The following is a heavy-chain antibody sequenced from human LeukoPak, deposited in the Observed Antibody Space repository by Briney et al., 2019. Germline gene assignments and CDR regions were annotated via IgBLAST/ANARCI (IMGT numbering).Heavy chain of an antibody. D-gene: IGHD3-22*01. CDR2: IKQDGSER. Sequence: GGSLRLSCEASGFSMSVYWMSWVRQAPGKGLEWVGNIKQDGSERNYVDSVKGRFTISKDNAKKSLYLQINSLRAEDTAVYYCARDWGAYYHFFDYWGQGTLVTVSS. J-gene: IGHJ4*02. CDR3: ARDWGAYYHFFDY. CDR1: GFSMSVYW. V-gene: IGHV3-7*01.